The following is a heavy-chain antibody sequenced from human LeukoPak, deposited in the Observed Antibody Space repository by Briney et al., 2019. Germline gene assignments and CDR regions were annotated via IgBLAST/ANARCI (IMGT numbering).Heavy chain of an antibody. V-gene: IGHV3-66*01. CDR3: ARDRGYNWNGHLDY. Sequence: GGSLRLSCAASGFTVSSNYMSWVRQAPGKGLEWVSVIYSGGSTYYADSVKGRFTISRDNAKNSLYLQMNSLRAEDTAVYYCARDRGYNWNGHLDYWGQGTLVTVSS. D-gene: IGHD1-20*01. CDR2: IYSGGST. J-gene: IGHJ4*02. CDR1: GFTVSSNY.